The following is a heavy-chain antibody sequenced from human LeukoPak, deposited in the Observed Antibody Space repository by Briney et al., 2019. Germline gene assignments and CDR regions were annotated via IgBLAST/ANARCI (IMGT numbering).Heavy chain of an antibody. J-gene: IGHJ5*02. D-gene: IGHD2-15*01. Sequence: PSETLSLTCTVSGGSISSYYWGWIRQPPGKGLEWIGSIYYSGSTYYNPSLKSRVTISVDTSKNQFSLKLSSVTAADTAVYYCARGHATLYNWFDPWGQGTLVTVSS. CDR1: GGSISSYY. V-gene: IGHV4-39*07. CDR2: IYYSGST. CDR3: ARGHATLYNWFDP.